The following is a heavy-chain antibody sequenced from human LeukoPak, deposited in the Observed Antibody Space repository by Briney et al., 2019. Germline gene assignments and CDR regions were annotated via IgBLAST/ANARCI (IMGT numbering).Heavy chain of an antibody. Sequence: SATLSLTCTVSGGSISSSSYYWGWIRQPPGKGLEWIGSIYYSGSTNYNPSLKSRVTISVDTSKNQFSLKLSSVTAADTAVYYCARDTVTTYYYYMDVWGKGTTVTVSS. J-gene: IGHJ6*03. D-gene: IGHD4-11*01. V-gene: IGHV4-39*07. CDR3: ARDTVTTYYYYMDV. CDR2: IYYSGST. CDR1: GGSISSSSYY.